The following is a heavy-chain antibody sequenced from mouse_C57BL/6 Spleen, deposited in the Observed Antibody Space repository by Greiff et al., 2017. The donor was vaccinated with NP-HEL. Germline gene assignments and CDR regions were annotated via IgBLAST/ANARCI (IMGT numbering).Heavy chain of an antibody. J-gene: IGHJ4*01. Sequence: QVQLQQPGAELVKPGASVKLSCKASGYTFTSYWMHWVKQRPGQGLEWIGMIHPNSGSTNYNEKFKSKATLTVDKSSSTAYMQLSSLTYEDSAVYYCAREDGYYYAMDYWGQGTSVTVSS. CDR1: GYTFTSYW. CDR3: AREDGYYYAMDY. D-gene: IGHD2-3*01. V-gene: IGHV1-64*01. CDR2: IHPNSGST.